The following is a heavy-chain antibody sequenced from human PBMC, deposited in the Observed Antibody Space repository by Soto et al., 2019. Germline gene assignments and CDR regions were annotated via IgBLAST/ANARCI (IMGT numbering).Heavy chain of an antibody. V-gene: IGHV1-69*06. Sequence: QVQLVQSGAEVKKPGSSVKVSCKASGGTFSSYAISWVRQSPGQGLEWMGGIIPIFGTANYAQKFQGRVTITADKSTSTAYMELSSLRSEATAVYYCARVPRALVVVPAPNDYYSYGMDVWGQGTTVTVSS. CDR3: ARVPRALVVVPAPNDYYSYGMDV. CDR2: IIPIFGTA. CDR1: GGTFSSYA. J-gene: IGHJ6*02. D-gene: IGHD2-2*01.